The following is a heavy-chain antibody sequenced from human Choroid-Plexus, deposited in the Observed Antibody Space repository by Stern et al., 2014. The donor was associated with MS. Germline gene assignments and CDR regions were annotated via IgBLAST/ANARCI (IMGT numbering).Heavy chain of an antibody. J-gene: IGHJ4*02. CDR1: GFSFSSFG. V-gene: IGHV3-30*18. CDR2: ISYDGSK. CDR3: AKDRQYLTFFFDF. D-gene: IGHD2/OR15-2a*01. Sequence: MQLVESGGGVVQPGRPLRLSCAASGFSFSSFGMHWVLQAPGKGLAWVALISYDGSKDYADSVKGRFAISRDNSKNTLYLQMNSLRAEDTAVYYCAKDRQYLTFFFDFWGQGSLVTVSS.